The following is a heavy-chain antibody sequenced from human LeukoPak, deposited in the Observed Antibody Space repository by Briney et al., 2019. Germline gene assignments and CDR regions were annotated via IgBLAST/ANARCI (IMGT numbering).Heavy chain of an antibody. D-gene: IGHD2-21*01. J-gene: IGHJ4*02. CDR2: IKQDGGEK. CDR1: GFTFSSFW. V-gene: IGHV3-7*03. Sequence: GGSLRLSCAASGFTFSSFWMSWVRQAPGKGLEWVANIKQDGGEKYYVDSVKGRFTISRDSSKNTLYLQMDSLRGEDTAVYYCAKDFRIGYSAHFDYWGQGALVTVSS. CDR3: AKDFRIGYSAHFDY.